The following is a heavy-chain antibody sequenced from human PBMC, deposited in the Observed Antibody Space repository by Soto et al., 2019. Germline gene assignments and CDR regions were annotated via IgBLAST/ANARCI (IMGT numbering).Heavy chain of an antibody. J-gene: IGHJ4*02. CDR1: GDSISSYS. CDR2: IHYNGNT. V-gene: IGHV4-59*01. CDR3: AREGNLGRWIQPLDS. D-gene: IGHD2-2*03. Sequence: QVQLQVSGPGLVKPSETLSLTCTVSGDSISSYSWSWIRQPPGKGLEWIGNIHYNGNTKYSPSLTSRVTXTXAXSXXHVSLKLISVTTADTAVYFCAREGNLGRWIQPLDSWGQGTLVTVSS.